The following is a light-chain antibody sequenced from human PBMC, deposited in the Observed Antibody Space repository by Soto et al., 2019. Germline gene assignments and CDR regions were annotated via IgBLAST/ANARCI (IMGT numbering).Light chain of an antibody. CDR3: QQYGSSPLVT. CDR1: QSVRSSY. CDR2: GAS. V-gene: IGKV3-20*01. Sequence: EIVLTQSPGTLSLSPGERATLACRASQSVRSSYLAWYQQKPGQAPRLLIYGASSRATGIPDSFSGSGSGTDFTLTISRLEPEDFAVYYCQQYGSSPLVTFGQGTRLEIK. J-gene: IGKJ5*01.